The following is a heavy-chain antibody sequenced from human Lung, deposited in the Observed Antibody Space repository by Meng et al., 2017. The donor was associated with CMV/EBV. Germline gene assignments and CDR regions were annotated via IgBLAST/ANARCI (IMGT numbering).Heavy chain of an antibody. Sequence: QGQLVQSGAEAKKPGASVKVPCKASGYTFTGYYMHCVRQAPGQGLGWMGWINPNSGGTNYAQKFQVRVTMTRDTSISTAYMERSRLRSDDTAVYYCARDRNWFDPWGQGTLVTV. J-gene: IGHJ5*02. V-gene: IGHV1-2*02. CDR2: INPNSGGT. CDR1: GYTFTGYY. CDR3: ARDRNWFDP.